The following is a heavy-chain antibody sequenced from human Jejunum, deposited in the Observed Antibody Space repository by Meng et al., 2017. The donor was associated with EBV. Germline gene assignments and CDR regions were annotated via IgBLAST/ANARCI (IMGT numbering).Heavy chain of an antibody. Sequence: HSTVKGCGPLLVNTQQTSTRTCYSFGFSISTSGVGGGWFRQPQGKALEWLALIYWDDDKRYSPSLGSRLTITKDTSRHQVVLTMTNMDPVDTATYYCAHRPVYYESSRYYPDAFAFWGQGTMVTVSS. V-gene: IGHV2-5*02. J-gene: IGHJ3*01. CDR3: AHRPVYYESSRYYPDAFAF. D-gene: IGHD6-25*01. CDR2: IYWDDDK. CDR1: GFSISTSGVG.